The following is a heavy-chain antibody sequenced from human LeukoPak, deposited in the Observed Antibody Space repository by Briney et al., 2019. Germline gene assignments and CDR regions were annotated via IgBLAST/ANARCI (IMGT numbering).Heavy chain of an antibody. CDR2: IYCSGST. D-gene: IGHD3-3*01. J-gene: IGHJ4*02. V-gene: IGHV4-30-4*08. CDR1: GGSISSGDYY. CDR3: AREGNYDFWSGYYKPGL. Sequence: SQTLSLTCTVSGGSISSGDYYWSWIRQPPGKGLEWIGYIYCSGSTYYNPSLKSRVTISVDTSKNQFSLKLSSVTAADTAVYYCAREGNYDFWSGYYKPGLWGQGTLVTVSP.